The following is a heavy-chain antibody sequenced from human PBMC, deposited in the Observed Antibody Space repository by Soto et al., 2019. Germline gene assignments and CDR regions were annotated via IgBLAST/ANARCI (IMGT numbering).Heavy chain of an antibody. J-gene: IGHJ5*02. CDR1: GYTFTGYY. Sequence: QVQLVQSGAEVKKPGASVKVSCKASGYTFTGYYMHWVRQAPGQGLEWMGWINPNSGGTNYAQKFNGWVTMTRDTSISTAYMELSRLRSDDTAVYYCARDGLGLISSSWYGDIRFDPWGQGTLVTVSS. CDR3: ARDGLGLISSSWYGDIRFDP. D-gene: IGHD6-13*01. CDR2: INPNSGGT. V-gene: IGHV1-2*04.